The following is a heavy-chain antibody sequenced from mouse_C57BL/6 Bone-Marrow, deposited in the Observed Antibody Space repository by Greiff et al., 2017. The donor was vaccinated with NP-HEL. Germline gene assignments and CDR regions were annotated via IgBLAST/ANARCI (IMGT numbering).Heavy chain of an antibody. Sequence: EVQLQQSGPELVKPGASVKISCKASGYSFTGYYMNWVKQSPEKSLEWIGEINPSTGGTTYNQKFKAKATLTVDKSSSTAYMQLKSLTSEDSAVYYCARRETEKYFDVWGTGTTVTVSS. CDR1: GYSFTGYY. CDR3: ARRETEKYFDV. J-gene: IGHJ1*03. V-gene: IGHV1-42*01. CDR2: INPSTGGT.